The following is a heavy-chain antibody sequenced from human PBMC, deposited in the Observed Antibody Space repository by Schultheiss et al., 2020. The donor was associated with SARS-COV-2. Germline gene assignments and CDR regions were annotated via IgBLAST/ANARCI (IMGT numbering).Heavy chain of an antibody. CDR1: GFTFSSYG. CDR3: VRESRLGRADDAFDI. CDR2: IKQDGSEE. J-gene: IGHJ3*02. Sequence: GGSLRLSCVVSGFTFSSYGMHWVRQAPGKGLEWVANIKQDGSEEFHVDSLRGRFTISRDNANNFLFLQINSLRAEDTAVYYCVRESRLGRADDAFDIWGQGTMVTVSS. D-gene: IGHD7-27*01. V-gene: IGHV3-7*03.